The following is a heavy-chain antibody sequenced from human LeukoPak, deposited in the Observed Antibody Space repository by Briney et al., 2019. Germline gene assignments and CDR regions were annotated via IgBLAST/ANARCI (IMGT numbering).Heavy chain of an antibody. CDR3: ARDPFTYYYDSSGPPDY. CDR2: ICAYNGNT. Sequence: GASVKVSCKASGYTFTSYGISWVRQAPGQGLEWMGWICAYNGNTNYAQKLQGRVTMTTDTSTSTAYMELRSLRSDDTAVYYCARDPFTYYYDSSGPPDYWGQGTLVTVSS. CDR1: GYTFTSYG. V-gene: IGHV1-18*01. J-gene: IGHJ4*02. D-gene: IGHD3-22*01.